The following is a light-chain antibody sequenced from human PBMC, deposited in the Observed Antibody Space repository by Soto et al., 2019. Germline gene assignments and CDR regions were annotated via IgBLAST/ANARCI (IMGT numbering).Light chain of an antibody. CDR1: SGHSSYA. CDR2: LNSDGSH. CDR3: QTWVTGPVV. V-gene: IGLV4-69*01. J-gene: IGLJ2*01. Sequence: QAVVTQSPSASASLGASVKLTCTLSSGHSSYAIAWHQQQPEKGPRYLMKLNSDGSHNKGDGIPDRFSGSSSGAERYLTISSLQSEDEADYYCQTWVTGPVVFGGGTKLTVL.